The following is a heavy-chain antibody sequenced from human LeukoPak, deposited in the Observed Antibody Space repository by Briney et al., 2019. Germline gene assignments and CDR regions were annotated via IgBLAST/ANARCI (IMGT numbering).Heavy chain of an antibody. CDR1: GGSISGGDYY. D-gene: IGHD6-19*01. CDR2: IYYSGST. J-gene: IGHJ2*01. V-gene: IGHV4-30-4*01. CDR3: ARVSSGWLYWYFDL. Sequence: SQTLSLTCTVSGGSISGGDYYWSWIRQPPGKGLEWIGYIYYSGSTYYNPSLKSRVTISVDTSKNQFSLKLSSVTAADTAVYYCARVSSGWLYWYFDLWGRGTLVTVSS.